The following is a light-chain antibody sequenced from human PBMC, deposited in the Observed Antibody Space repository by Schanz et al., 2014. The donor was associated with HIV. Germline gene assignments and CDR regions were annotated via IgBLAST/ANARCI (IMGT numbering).Light chain of an antibody. CDR2: GAS. V-gene: IGKV3-20*01. J-gene: IGKJ4*01. Sequence: EIVLTQSPGTLSLSPGERATLSCWASQSLSSNILAWYQHKPGQAPRLLIYGASSRATGIPDRFSGSGSGTDFTLTISRLEPEDFAVYYCQHYGDSRGTFGGGTKVEIK. CDR1: QSLSSNI. CDR3: QHYGDSRGT.